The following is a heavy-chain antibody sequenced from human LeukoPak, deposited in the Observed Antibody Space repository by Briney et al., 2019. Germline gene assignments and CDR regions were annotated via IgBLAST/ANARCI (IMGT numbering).Heavy chain of an antibody. J-gene: IGHJ3*02. D-gene: IGHD2-2*02. CDR3: ANIRYCSSADCYTGAFDI. CDR1: GGSISSGDYY. Sequence: SETLSLTCTVSGGSISSGDYYWTWIRQPPGKGLEWIGYIYYSGSTYYNPSLKSRVTISVDTSNNQFSLKLSSVTAADTAVYYCANIRYCSSADCYTGAFDICGQGTMVTVSS. CDR2: IYYSGST. V-gene: IGHV4-30-4*08.